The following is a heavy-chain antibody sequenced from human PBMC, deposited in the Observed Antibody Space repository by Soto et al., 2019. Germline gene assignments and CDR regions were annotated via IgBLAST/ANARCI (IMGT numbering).Heavy chain of an antibody. D-gene: IGHD3-10*01. CDR3: ARRLMVRGVIRDYYYGMDV. CDR2: IYYSGST. J-gene: IGHJ6*02. V-gene: IGHV4-39*01. CDR1: AGSIISSSYY. Sequence: PSETLSLTCTFSAGSIISSSYYWGWIRQPPGKGLVWIGSIYYSGSTYYNPSLKSRVTISVDTSKNQFSLKLSSVTAADTAVYYCARRLMVRGVIRDYYYGMDVWGQGTTVTVSS.